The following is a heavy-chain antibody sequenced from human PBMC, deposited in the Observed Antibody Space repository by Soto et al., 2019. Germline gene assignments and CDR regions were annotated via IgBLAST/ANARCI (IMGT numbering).Heavy chain of an antibody. CDR3: ARGYSSSWYHYFDS. Sequence: QVQLVQSGAEVKKPGSSVKVSCKASGGTFSNYAISWVRQAPGQGLEWMGGIIPILGTTNYAQKFQGRVTITADKSTTTAYMELNGLRSEDTAVYYCARGYSSSWYHYFDSWGQGTLVTVSS. D-gene: IGHD6-13*01. V-gene: IGHV1-69*06. CDR2: IIPILGTT. J-gene: IGHJ4*02. CDR1: GGTFSNYA.